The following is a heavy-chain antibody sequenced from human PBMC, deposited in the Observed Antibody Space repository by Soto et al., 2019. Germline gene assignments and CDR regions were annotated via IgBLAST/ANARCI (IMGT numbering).Heavy chain of an antibody. D-gene: IGHD3-3*01. CDR2: ISSNGGST. Sequence: GGSLRLSCSASGFTFSSYAMHWVRQAPGKGLECVSAISSNGGSTYYADSVKGRFTISRDNSKNQFSLKLSSVTAADTAVYYCARDKGSGVALYYFDYWGQGTLVTVSS. J-gene: IGHJ4*02. CDR3: ARDKGSGVALYYFDY. CDR1: GFTFSSYA. V-gene: IGHV3-64*04.